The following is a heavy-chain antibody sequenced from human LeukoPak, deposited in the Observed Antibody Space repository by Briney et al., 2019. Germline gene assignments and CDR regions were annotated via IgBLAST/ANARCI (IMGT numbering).Heavy chain of an antibody. D-gene: IGHD3-16*02. J-gene: IGHJ3*02. CDR3: ALNGREVPSGAFDI. V-gene: IGHV3-23*01. CDR1: GFTFSSYA. CDR2: ISGSGGST. Sequence: GGSLRLSCAASGFTFSSYALSWVRQAPGKGLEWVSAISGSGGSTYYADSVKGRFTISRDNSKNTLYLQMNSLRAEDTAVYYCALNGREVPSGAFDIWGQGTMVTVSS.